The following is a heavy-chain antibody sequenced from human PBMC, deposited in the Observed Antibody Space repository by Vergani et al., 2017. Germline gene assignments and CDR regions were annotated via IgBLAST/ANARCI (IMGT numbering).Heavy chain of an antibody. D-gene: IGHD2-2*01. CDR2: ISSSGSTI. V-gene: IGHV3-11*01. CDR3: ERSLYCSSTSCYGARYYYYMDV. CDR1: GFTFSDYY. Sequence: QVQLVESGGGLVKPGGSLRLSCAASGFTFSDYYMSWIRQAPGKGLEWVSYISSSGSTIYYADSVKGRFTISRDNAKNSLYLQMNSLRAEDTAVYYCERSLYCSSTSCYGARYYYYMDVWGKGTTVTVSS. J-gene: IGHJ6*03.